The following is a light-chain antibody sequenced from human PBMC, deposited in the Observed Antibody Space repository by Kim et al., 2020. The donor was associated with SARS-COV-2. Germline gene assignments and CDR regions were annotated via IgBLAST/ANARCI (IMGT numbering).Light chain of an antibody. Sequence: QSALTQPPSASGSPGQSVTISCIGTSSDVGGYNYVSWYQQHPGKAPKLIIYEVTKRPSGVPDRLSGSKSGSTASLTVSGLQAEDEADYYCSSYAGSNNVIFGGGTQLTVL. CDR1: SSDVGGYNY. CDR2: EVT. CDR3: SSYAGSNNVI. V-gene: IGLV2-8*01. J-gene: IGLJ2*01.